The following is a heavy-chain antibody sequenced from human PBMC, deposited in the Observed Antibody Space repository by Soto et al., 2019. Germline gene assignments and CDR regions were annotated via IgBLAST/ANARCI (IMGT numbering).Heavy chain of an antibody. CDR1: GYSFASYW. J-gene: IGHJ6*02. V-gene: IGHV5-51*01. Sequence: LGESLKSSCQGSGYSFASYWIGWVRQMPGKDLEWMGIIYPGDSDTRYSPSFQGQVTISADKSLRTAYLQWTSLKASDTALYYCARTRSFTLGFYYDGMDVWGQGTTVTVSS. CDR2: IYPGDSDT. CDR3: ARTRSFTLGFYYDGMDV. D-gene: IGHD6-6*01.